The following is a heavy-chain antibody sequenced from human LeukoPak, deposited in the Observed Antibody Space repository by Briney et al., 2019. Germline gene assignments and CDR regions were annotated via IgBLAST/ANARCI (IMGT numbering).Heavy chain of an antibody. Sequence: ASVKVSCTASGGTFSSYAISWVRQALGQGLEWMGIINPSGGSTSYAQKFQGRVTMTRDTSTSTVYMELSSLRSEDTAVYYCARGHIVVPIDYWGQGTLVTVSS. V-gene: IGHV1-46*01. CDR1: GGTFSSYA. J-gene: IGHJ4*02. CDR2: INPSGGST. CDR3: ARGHIVVPIDY. D-gene: IGHD2-15*01.